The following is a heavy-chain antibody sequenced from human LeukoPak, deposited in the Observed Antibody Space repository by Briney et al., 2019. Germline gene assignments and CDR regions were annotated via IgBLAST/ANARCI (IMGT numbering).Heavy chain of an antibody. CDR1: GYTFTSYD. V-gene: IGHV1-8*01. J-gene: IGHJ5*02. D-gene: IGHD4-17*01. CDR2: MNPNSGNT. CDR3: ARAPPLTTVLYDP. Sequence: ASVKVSCKASGYTFTSYDINWMRQATGQGLEWMGWMNPNSGNTGYAQKFQGRVTMTRNTSISTAYMELSSLRSEDTAVYYCARAPPLTTVLYDPWGQGTLVTVSS.